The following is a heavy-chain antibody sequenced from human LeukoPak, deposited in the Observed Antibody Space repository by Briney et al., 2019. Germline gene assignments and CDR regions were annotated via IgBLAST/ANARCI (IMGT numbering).Heavy chain of an antibody. CDR3: ATDRASSSIAARRYYYYMDV. V-gene: IGHV1-24*01. CDR2: FDPEDGET. Sequence: ASVTVSCKVSGYTLTELSMRWVRQAPGKGLAWMGGFDPEDGETIYAQKFQGRVTMTEDTSTDTAYMELSSLRSEDTAVSYCATDRASSSIAARRYYYYMDVWGKGTTVTVSS. J-gene: IGHJ6*03. CDR1: GYTLTELS. D-gene: IGHD6-6*01.